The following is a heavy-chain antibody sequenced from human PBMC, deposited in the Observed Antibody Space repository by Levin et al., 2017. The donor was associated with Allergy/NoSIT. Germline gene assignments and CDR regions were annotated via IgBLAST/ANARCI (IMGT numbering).Heavy chain of an antibody. D-gene: IGHD2-8*02. CDR2: IKSITDDGTT. V-gene: IGHV3-15*01. CDR1: GLTFSHAW. J-gene: IGHJ4*02. Sequence: GGSLRLSCAASGLTFSHAWMSWVRQAPGKGLEWVGRIKSITDDGTTEYAESVKGRFTISRDDSKNMLYLQMNSLKVEDTAVYFCSTRTLRSTGWRVGFDNWGQGTLVTVSS. CDR3: STRTLRSTGWRVGFDN.